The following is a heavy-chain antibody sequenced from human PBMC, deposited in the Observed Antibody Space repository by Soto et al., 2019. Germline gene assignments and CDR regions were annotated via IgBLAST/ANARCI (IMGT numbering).Heavy chain of an antibody. V-gene: IGHV3-21*01. CDR2: INGRSNYK. CDR3: VREDGVVGASSAFDS. Sequence: VSLGLSCVASGFTLATYTMNWLRHAPGTGLEWVSSINGRSNYKYSSDSVKGRFTISRDNAQNSLFLQMSRLGPEDTAVYYCVREDGVVGASSAFDSWGQGTLVTVSS. CDR1: GFTLATYT. J-gene: IGHJ4*02. D-gene: IGHD1-26*01.